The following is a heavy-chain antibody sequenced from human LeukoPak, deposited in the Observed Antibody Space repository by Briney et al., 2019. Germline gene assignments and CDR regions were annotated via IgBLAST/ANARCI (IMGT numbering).Heavy chain of an antibody. V-gene: IGHV6-1*01. CDR1: GDSVSSNSAA. Sequence: SQTLSLTCAISGDSVSSNSAAWNWIRQSPSRGLEWLGRTHYRSKWYNDYAVSVKSRITINPDTSKNQFSLQLNSVTPEDTAVYYCARATTVWGDNWFDPWGQGTLVTVSS. D-gene: IGHD7-27*01. CDR2: THYRSKWYN. CDR3: ARATTVWGDNWFDP. J-gene: IGHJ5*02.